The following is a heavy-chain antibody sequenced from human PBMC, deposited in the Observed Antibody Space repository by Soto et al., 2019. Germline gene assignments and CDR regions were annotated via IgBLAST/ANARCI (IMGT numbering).Heavy chain of an antibody. Sequence: SETLSLTCTVSGGSISSSSYYWGWIRQPPGKGLEWIGSIYYSGSTYYNPSLKSRVTISVDTSKNQFSLKLSSVTAADTAVYYCASRAHITMVRGVIITVGAFDIWGQGIMVTVS. V-gene: IGHV4-39*01. J-gene: IGHJ3*02. D-gene: IGHD3-10*01. CDR2: IYYSGST. CDR1: GGSISSSSYY. CDR3: ASRAHITMVRGVIITVGAFDI.